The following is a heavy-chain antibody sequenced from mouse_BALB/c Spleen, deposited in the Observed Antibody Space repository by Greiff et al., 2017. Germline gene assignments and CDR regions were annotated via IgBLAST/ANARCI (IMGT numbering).Heavy chain of an antibody. D-gene: IGHD2-1*01. CDR2: ILPGSGST. CDR3: ARCGGNYYFDY. V-gene: IGHV1-9*01. J-gene: IGHJ2*01. CDR1: GYTFSSYW. Sequence: QVQLQQSGAELMKPGASVKISCKATGYTFSSYWIEWVKQRPGHGLEWIGEILPGSGSTNYNEKFKGKATFTADTSSNTAYMQLSSLTSEDSAVYYVARCGGNYYFDYWGQGTTLTVSS.